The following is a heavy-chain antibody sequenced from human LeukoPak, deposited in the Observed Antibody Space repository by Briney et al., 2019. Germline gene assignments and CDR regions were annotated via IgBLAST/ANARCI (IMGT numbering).Heavy chain of an antibody. CDR1: GYTFTSYG. V-gene: IGHV1-18*01. D-gene: IGHD6-13*01. Sequence: ASEKISCKASGYTFTSYGISWVRQAPGQGLEWMGWISAYNGNTNYAQKLQGRVTMTTDTSTSTAYMELRSLRSDDTAVYYCARGSSSWYRDPGGGYWGQGTLVTVSS. CDR3: ARGSSSWYRDPGGGY. J-gene: IGHJ4*02. CDR2: ISAYNGNT.